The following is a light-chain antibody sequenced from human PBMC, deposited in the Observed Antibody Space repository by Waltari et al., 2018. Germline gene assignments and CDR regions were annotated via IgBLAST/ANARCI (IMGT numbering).Light chain of an antibody. V-gene: IGLV3-19*01. CDR1: RLRTSS. J-gene: IGLJ3*02. Sequence: SSELTQDPAVSVALGQTVRLTCQGDRLRTSSASWYQLKPGQAPVLVIYGKDKRPSGIPDRISGYSSGATSSLTITGAQAEDEADYYCSSRNGRANQVVFAGGTKVTVL. CDR2: GKD. CDR3: SSRNGRANQVV.